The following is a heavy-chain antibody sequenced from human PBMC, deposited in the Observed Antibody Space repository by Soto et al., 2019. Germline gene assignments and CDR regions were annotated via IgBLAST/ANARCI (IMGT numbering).Heavy chain of an antibody. CDR2: ISGSGGST. CDR3: AKDRYCSGSSCYSEWAFDI. J-gene: IGHJ3*02. D-gene: IGHD2-15*01. CDR1: GFTFSSYA. Sequence: EVQLLESGGGLVQPGGSLRLSCAASGFTFSSYAMSWVRQAPGKGLEWVSAISGSGGSTYYADSVKGRFTISRDNSKNTLYLQMNSLRAEDTAVYYCAKDRYCSGSSCYSEWAFDIWGQGTMVTVSS. V-gene: IGHV3-23*01.